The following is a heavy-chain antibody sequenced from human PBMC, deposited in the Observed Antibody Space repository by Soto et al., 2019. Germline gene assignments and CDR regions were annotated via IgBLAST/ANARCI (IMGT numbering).Heavy chain of an antibody. V-gene: IGHV4-4*02. D-gene: IGHD5-18*01. CDR1: GGSISSSNW. CDR2: IYHSGST. CDR3: ARDLIVRGGPVGYSYGDAEDYYGMDV. Sequence: SETLSLTCAVSGGSISSSNWWSWVRQPPGKGLEWIGEIYHSGSTNYNPSLKSRVTISVDKSKNQFSLKLSSVTAADTAVYYCARDLIVRGGPVGYSYGDAEDYYGMDVWGQGTTVTVSS. J-gene: IGHJ6*02.